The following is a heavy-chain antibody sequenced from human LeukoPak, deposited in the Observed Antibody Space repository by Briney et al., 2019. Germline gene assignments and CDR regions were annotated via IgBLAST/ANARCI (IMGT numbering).Heavy chain of an antibody. CDR2: ISPYNGNT. CDR3: ARDRVQWSYGRSGSDY. CDR1: GYTFSSYG. J-gene: IGHJ4*02. V-gene: IGHV1-18*01. Sequence: ASVTVSCTASGYTFSSYGVSWVRQAPGQGLEWMGWISPYNGNTNYAQKVQRRVTMTTDTSTSTAYMELRSLRSDDTAVYYCARDRVQWSYGRSGSDYWGQGTLVTVSS. D-gene: IGHD3-10*01.